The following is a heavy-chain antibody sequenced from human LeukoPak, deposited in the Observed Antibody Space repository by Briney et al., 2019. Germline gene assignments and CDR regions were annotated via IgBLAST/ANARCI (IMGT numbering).Heavy chain of an antibody. CDR3: ARRGYSSGSNPLDAFDI. CDR1: GGSISSYY. CDR2: IYYSGST. V-gene: IGHV4-59*12. J-gene: IGHJ3*02. Sequence: SETLSLTCTVSGGSISSYYWSWIRQPPGKGLEWIGYIYYSGSTNYNPSLKSRVTISVDTSKNQFSLKLRSVTAADTAVFYCARRGYSSGSNPLDAFDIWGQGTMVTVSS. D-gene: IGHD6-19*01.